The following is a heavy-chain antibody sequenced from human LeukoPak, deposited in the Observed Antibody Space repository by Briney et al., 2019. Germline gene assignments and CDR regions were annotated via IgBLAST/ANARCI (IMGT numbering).Heavy chain of an antibody. D-gene: IGHD1-1*01. CDR1: GFTFSRYS. CDR3: ARESEGGTTIDF. CDR2: ISNSRSTI. Sequence: GGSLRLSCAASGFTFSRYSINWVRQAPGKGLEGVSYISNSRSTIYYANSVKGRFTISRDNANNSLFLQMNSLRDEDTAVYYCARESEGGTTIDFWGQGTLVTVSS. J-gene: IGHJ4*02. V-gene: IGHV3-48*02.